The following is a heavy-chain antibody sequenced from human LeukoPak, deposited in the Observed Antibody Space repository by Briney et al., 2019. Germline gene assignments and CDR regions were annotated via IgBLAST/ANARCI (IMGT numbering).Heavy chain of an antibody. Sequence: SETLSLTCAVYGGSFSGYYWSWIRQPPGKGLEWIGEINHSGSINYNPSLKSRVTISVDTSKNQFSLKLSSVTAADTAVYYCARRTYYDYVWGSYGYFQHWGQGTLVTVSS. V-gene: IGHV4-34*01. J-gene: IGHJ1*01. D-gene: IGHD3-16*01. CDR2: INHSGSI. CDR3: ARRTYYDYVWGSYGYFQH. CDR1: GGSFSGYY.